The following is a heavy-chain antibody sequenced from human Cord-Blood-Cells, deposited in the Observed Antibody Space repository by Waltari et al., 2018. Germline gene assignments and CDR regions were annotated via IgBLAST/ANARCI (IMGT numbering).Heavy chain of an antibody. CDR2: INHSGST. Sequence: QVQLQQWGAGLLKPSETLSLTCAVYGGSFSGYYWSWIRQPPGKGLEWIGEINHSGSTNYNPSLKSRVTISVDTSKNQFSLKLSSVTAADTAVYYCARHALGGNCSGGSCYFDYWGQRTLVTVSS. CDR3: ARHALGGNCSGGSCYFDY. V-gene: IGHV4-34*01. D-gene: IGHD2-15*01. J-gene: IGHJ4*02. CDR1: GGSFSGYY.